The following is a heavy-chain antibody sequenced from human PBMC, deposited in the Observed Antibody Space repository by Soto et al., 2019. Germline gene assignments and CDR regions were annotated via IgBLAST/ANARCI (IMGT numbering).Heavy chain of an antibody. CDR2: IDPSDSYT. J-gene: IGHJ5*02. CDR1: GYSFTSYW. D-gene: IGHD3-3*01. V-gene: IGHV5-10-1*01. Sequence: GESLKISCKGSGYSFTSYWISWVRQMPGKGLEWMGRIDPSDSYTNYSPSFQGHVTISADKSISTAYLQWSSLKASDTAMYYCARVPLYDFWSGYYTRDWLDPWGQGTLVTVSS. CDR3: ARVPLYDFWSGYYTRDWLDP.